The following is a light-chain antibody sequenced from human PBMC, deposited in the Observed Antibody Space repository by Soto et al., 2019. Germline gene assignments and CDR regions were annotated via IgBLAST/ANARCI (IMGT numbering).Light chain of an antibody. CDR1: SSDVGGYNY. V-gene: IGLV2-14*01. Sequence: QSALTQPASVSGSPGQSITISCTGTSSDVGGYNYVSWYQQHPGKAPKLMIYDVSNRPSGVSNRFSGSKSGNTASLTISGLKAEDEADYYCSSYTGSSTLVVFGTGTKVTVL. J-gene: IGLJ1*01. CDR3: SSYTGSSTLVV. CDR2: DVS.